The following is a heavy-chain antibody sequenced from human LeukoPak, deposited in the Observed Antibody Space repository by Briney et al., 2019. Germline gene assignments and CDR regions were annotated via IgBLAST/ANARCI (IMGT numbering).Heavy chain of an antibody. CDR1: GFTFDDYA. CDR2: ISWNSGSI. Sequence: GRSLGLSCAASGFTFDDYAMHWVRQAPGKGLEWVSGISWNSGSIGYADSVKGRFTISRDNAKNSLYLQMNSLRAEDMALYYCAKDTRRYYYDSSGCAFDIWGQGTMVTVSS. V-gene: IGHV3-9*03. CDR3: AKDTRRYYYDSSGCAFDI. D-gene: IGHD3-22*01. J-gene: IGHJ3*02.